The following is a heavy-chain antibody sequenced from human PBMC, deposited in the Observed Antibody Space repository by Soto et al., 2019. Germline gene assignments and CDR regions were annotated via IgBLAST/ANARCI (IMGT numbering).Heavy chain of an antibody. V-gene: IGHV3-23*01. Sequence: GGSLRLSCAASGFTFSSYDMNWVRQPPGEGLEWVSGISRGGDSTYYADSVKGRFTISRDNPKNTVFLQMNSLRAEDTAIYYCAKYDYYGNPIYWGQGT. CDR2: ISRGGDST. D-gene: IGHD3-10*01. CDR3: AKYDYYGNPIY. J-gene: IGHJ4*02. CDR1: GFTFSSYD.